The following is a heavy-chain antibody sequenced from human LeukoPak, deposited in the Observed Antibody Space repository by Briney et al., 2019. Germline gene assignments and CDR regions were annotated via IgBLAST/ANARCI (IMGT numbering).Heavy chain of an antibody. D-gene: IGHD4-17*01. CDR2: IYYSGST. V-gene: IGHV4-59*01. CDR1: GGSISSYY. J-gene: IGHJ3*01. CDR3: ARDRLGYGDSYDAFDF. Sequence: SETLSLTCTVSGGSISSYYWSWIRQPPGKGLEWIGYIYYSGSTKHNPSLKSRVTISVDTSKNQFSLKLSSVTAADTAVYYCARDRLGYGDSYDAFDFWGQGTTVTVSS.